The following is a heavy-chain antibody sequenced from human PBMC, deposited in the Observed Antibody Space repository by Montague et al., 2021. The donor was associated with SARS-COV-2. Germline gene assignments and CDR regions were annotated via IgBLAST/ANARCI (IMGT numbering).Heavy chain of an antibody. V-gene: IGHV3-48*02. CDR1: GFTFSIYS. CDR3: ARSTEHFDY. Sequence: SLRLSCAASGFTFSIYSMNWVRQAPWKGLEWVSYITGTSSLVHYADSVKGRFTISRDNAQNSLYLQMNSLRDEDTAVYYCARSTEHFDYWGLGTLVTVSS. J-gene: IGHJ4*02. CDR2: ITGTSSLV.